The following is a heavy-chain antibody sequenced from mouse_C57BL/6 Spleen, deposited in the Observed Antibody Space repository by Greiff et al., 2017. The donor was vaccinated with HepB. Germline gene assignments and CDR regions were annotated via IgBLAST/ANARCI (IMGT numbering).Heavy chain of an antibody. CDR1: GYTFTDYE. D-gene: IGHD1-1*01. CDR3: TRKNYYYGSSWDY. J-gene: IGHJ2*01. V-gene: IGHV1-15*01. CDR2: IDPETGGT. Sequence: QVQLQQSGAELVRPGASVTLSCKASGYTFTDYEMHWVKQTPVHGLEWIGAIDPETGGTAYNQKFKGKAILTADKSSSTAYMELRSLTSEDSAVYYCTRKNYYYGSSWDYWGQGTTLTVSS.